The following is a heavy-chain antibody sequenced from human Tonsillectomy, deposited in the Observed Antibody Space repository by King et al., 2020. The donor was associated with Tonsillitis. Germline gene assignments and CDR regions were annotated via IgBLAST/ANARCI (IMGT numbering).Heavy chain of an antibody. CDR2: ISSSSSYT. D-gene: IGHD3-3*01. J-gene: IGHJ4*02. CDR1: GFTFRDYF. CDR3: ARVPAGRLLEWYVAY. V-gene: IGHV3-11*05. Sequence: VQLVESGGGLVKPGGSLRLSCAASGFTFRDYFMSWIRQAPGKGLEWVSYISSSSSYTNYADSVKGRFTISRDNAKNSLYLQMDSLRAEDTAVYYCARVPAGRLLEWYVAYWGQGTLVTVSS.